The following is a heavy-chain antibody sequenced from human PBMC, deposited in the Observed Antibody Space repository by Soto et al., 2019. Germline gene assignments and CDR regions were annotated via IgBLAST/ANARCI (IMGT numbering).Heavy chain of an antibody. J-gene: IGHJ6*02. CDR2: ISSSSSTI. CDR1: GFSFSSYS. D-gene: IGHD3-10*01. CDR3: AKDRGSGSYAANYQYYGMDV. V-gene: IGHV3-48*02. Sequence: GGSLRLSCAASGFSFSSYSMNWVRQAPGKGLEWVSYISSSSSTIYYADSVKGRFTISRDNAKNSLYLQMNSLRDEDTAVYYCAKDRGSGSYAANYQYYGMDVWGQGTTVTVSS.